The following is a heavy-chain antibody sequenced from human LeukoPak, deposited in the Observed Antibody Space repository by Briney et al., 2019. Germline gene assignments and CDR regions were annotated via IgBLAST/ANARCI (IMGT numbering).Heavy chain of an antibody. CDR1: GYTFTGYY. CDR2: INPNSGGT. CDR3: ARGDSSSWSGPLNSYYYMDV. V-gene: IGHV1-2*02. J-gene: IGHJ6*03. Sequence: ASVKVSCKASGYTFTGYYMHWVRQAPGQGLEWMGWINPNSGGTNYAQQFQGRVTMTRDTSISTAYMELSRLRSDDTAVYYCARGDSSSWSGPLNSYYYMDVWGKGTTVTVSS. D-gene: IGHD6-13*01.